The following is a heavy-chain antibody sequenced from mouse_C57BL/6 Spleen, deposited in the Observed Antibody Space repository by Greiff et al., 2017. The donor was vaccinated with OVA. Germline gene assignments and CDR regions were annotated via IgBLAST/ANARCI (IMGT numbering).Heavy chain of an antibody. CDR3: AREDYGSSYWYFDV. J-gene: IGHJ1*03. CDR2: INYDGSST. D-gene: IGHD1-1*01. CDR1: GFTFSDYY. Sequence: EVQVVESEGGLVQPGSSMKLSCTASGFTFSDYYMAWVRQVPEKGLEWVANINYDGSSTYYLASLKSRFIISRDNAKNILYLQMSSLKSEDTATYYCAREDYGSSYWYFDVWGTGTTVTVSS. V-gene: IGHV5-16*01.